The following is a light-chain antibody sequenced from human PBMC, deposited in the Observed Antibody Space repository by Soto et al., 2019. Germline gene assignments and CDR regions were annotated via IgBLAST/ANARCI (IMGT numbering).Light chain of an antibody. Sequence: QPVLTQPASVSGSPGQSITISCTGTSSDVGGYNYVSWYQQHPGKAPKLMIYEVSNRPSGVSNRFSGSKSGNTASLTISGLQAEDEADYYCSSYTSSSTPLVFGTGTKVTVL. CDR1: SSDVGGYNY. CDR3: SSYTSSSTPLV. J-gene: IGLJ1*01. V-gene: IGLV2-14*01. CDR2: EVS.